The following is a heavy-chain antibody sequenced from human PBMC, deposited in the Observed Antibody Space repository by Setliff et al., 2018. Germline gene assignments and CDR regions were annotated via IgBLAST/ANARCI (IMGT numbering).Heavy chain of an antibody. Sequence: PGGSLRLSCVASGFTFSNYEMNWVRQAPGKGLEWVSYISNSGGVKYYTDSVKGRFTISRDNAKSSLYLQMNSLRAEDTAVYYCARDLIRGAPNWFDPWGQGTLVTVS. CDR2: ISNSGGVK. V-gene: IGHV3-48*03. CDR1: GFTFSNYE. J-gene: IGHJ5*02. CDR3: ARDLIRGAPNWFDP. D-gene: IGHD3-10*01.